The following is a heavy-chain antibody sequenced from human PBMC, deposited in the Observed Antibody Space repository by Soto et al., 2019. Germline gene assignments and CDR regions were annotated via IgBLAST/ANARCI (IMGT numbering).Heavy chain of an antibody. V-gene: IGHV4-34*01. Sequence: QVQLQQWGAGLLKASETLSLTCAVVGDSLRGQSWNWIRQSPGKGLEWIGEIDQSGGTNYNPSLKSRAIISDDTSKNQFSLTLTSVTAADTAVYYCAREDSYGWSGESLEVWGQGTTVTVSS. J-gene: IGHJ6*02. CDR3: AREDSYGWSGESLEV. D-gene: IGHD6-19*01. CDR1: GDSLRGQS. CDR2: IDQSGGT.